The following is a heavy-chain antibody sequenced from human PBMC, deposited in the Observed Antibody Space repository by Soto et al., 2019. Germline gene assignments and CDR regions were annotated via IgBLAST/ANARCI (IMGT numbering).Heavy chain of an antibody. Sequence: QVQLVQSGAEVRQPGASVKVSCEASGYIFTSYDFSWVRQAAGQGLEWMGWMNPDTGHTGYAQRFQGRPTLTRNTSITTAYMELNSLTSDDTAIYYCARVRKTRYTYESPGGPLSKWGQGTLVTVTS. CDR2: MNPDTGHT. CDR3: ARVRKTRYTYESPGGPLSK. J-gene: IGHJ4*02. CDR1: GYIFTSYD. V-gene: IGHV1-8*01. D-gene: IGHD5-18*01.